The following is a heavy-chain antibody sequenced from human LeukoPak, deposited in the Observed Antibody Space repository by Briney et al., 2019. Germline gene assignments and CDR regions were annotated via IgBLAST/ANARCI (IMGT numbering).Heavy chain of an antibody. D-gene: IGHD4-17*01. V-gene: IGHV3-7*01. CDR1: GFSFSNFW. J-gene: IGHJ4*02. CDR3: VKDRSRTTVTRFDS. Sequence: PGGSLRLSCVASGFSFSNFWMIWVRQAPGKGLEWVADINQDGSEKNYVDSVKGRFTISRDNAKNSLYLQMYSLRAEDTAVYYCVKDRSRTTVTRFDSWGQGTLVTVSS. CDR2: INQDGSEK.